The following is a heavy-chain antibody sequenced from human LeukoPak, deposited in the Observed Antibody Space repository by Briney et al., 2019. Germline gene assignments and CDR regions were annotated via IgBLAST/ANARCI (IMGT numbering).Heavy chain of an antibody. CDR2: ISGSGDGT. CDR3: AKGVGGYCSSTDCRAYDN. V-gene: IGHV3-23*01. J-gene: IGHJ4*02. D-gene: IGHD2-2*01. CDR1: GFIFSSYA. Sequence: GGSLRLSCAASGFIFSSYAMNWGRQAPGKGLEWVSAISGSGDGTYYADSVKGRFTVSRDNSKNTLYLQMNNLRAEDSAAYYCAKGVGGYCSSTDCRAYDNWGQGTLVSVSS.